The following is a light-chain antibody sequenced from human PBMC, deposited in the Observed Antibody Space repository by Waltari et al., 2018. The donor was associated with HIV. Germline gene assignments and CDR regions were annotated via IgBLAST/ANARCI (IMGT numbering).Light chain of an antibody. V-gene: IGKV1-39*01. Sequence: DIQMTQSPSSLSASVGDRVTITCRASQSISTSLNWYQQKPGKAPKLLIYAASSLQSGVPSRFSGSGSGTDFTLTISSLQPEDFATYYCQQSFSYPLTFGPGTKVDI. CDR3: QQSFSYPLT. CDR2: AAS. CDR1: QSISTS. J-gene: IGKJ3*01.